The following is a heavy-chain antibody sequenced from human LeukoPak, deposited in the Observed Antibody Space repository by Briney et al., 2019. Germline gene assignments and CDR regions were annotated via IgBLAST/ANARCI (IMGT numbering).Heavy chain of an antibody. D-gene: IGHD1-26*01. V-gene: IGHV3-48*03. Sequence: PGGSLRLSCAASGFTFRSYEMNWVRQAPGKGLEWVSYITSSGSTIYYADSVKGRFTISRDNAKTSLYLQMNSLRAEDTAVYYCASEFIVGATFDYWGQGTLVTVSS. CDR1: GFTFRSYE. J-gene: IGHJ4*02. CDR3: ASEFIVGATFDY. CDR2: ITSSGSTI.